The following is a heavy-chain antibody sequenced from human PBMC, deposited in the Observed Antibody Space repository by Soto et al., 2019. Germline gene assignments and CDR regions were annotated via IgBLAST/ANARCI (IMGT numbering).Heavy chain of an antibody. J-gene: IGHJ6*03. Sequence: PGGSLRLSCAASGFTFSSYGMHWVRQAPGKGLEWVAVIWYDGSNKYYADSVKGRFTISRDNSKNTLYLQMNSLRAEDTAVYYCARSEQLAPYYYYYMDVWGKGTTVTVSS. CDR3: ARSEQLAPYYYYYMDV. CDR2: IWYDGSNK. V-gene: IGHV3-33*01. CDR1: GFTFSSYG. D-gene: IGHD6-6*01.